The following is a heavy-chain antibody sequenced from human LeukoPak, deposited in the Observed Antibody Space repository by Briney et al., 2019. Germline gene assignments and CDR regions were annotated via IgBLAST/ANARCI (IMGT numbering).Heavy chain of an antibody. V-gene: IGHV4-39*01. CDR2: IYYSGST. CDR1: GGSISSSSYY. J-gene: IGHJ6*03. CDR3: ARVIFGSSSWTYYYYYYYMDV. D-gene: IGHD6-13*01. Sequence: SETLSLTCTVSGGSISSSSYYWGWIRQPPGKGLEWIGSIYYSGSTYYNPSLKSRVTISVDTSKNQFSLKLSSVTAADTAVYYCARVIFGSSSWTYYYYYYYMDVWAKGPRSPSP.